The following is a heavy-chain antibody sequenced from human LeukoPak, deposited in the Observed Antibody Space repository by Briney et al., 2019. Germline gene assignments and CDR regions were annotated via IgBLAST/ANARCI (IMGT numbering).Heavy chain of an antibody. CDR2: IRYDGSNK. CDR1: GFTFSSYG. V-gene: IGHV3-30*02. D-gene: IGHD1-26*01. CDR3: ARDAEWELRLPFDY. Sequence: PGGSLRLSCAASGFTFSSYGMHWVRQAPGKGPELVTFIRYDGSNKHYADSVKGRLIISRDNSKNTLYLQMNSLRAEDTAVYYCARDAEWELRLPFDYWGQGTLVTVSS. J-gene: IGHJ4*02.